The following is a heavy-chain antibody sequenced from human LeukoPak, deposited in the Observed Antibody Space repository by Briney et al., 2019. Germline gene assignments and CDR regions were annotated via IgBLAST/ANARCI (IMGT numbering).Heavy chain of an antibody. CDR2: ISGSGGSS. CDR3: AKVSDTTGARRPFYYYSMGV. J-gene: IGHJ6*02. D-gene: IGHD6-6*01. CDR1: GFTFSSYA. Sequence: GGSLRLSCAVSGFTFSSYAMSWVRQAPGKGPEWVSVISGSGGSSYYADSVKGRFTISRDNSKNTVYLQMNSLRAEDTAVFYCAKVSDTTGARRPFYYYSMGVWGQGTTVTVSS. V-gene: IGHV3-23*01.